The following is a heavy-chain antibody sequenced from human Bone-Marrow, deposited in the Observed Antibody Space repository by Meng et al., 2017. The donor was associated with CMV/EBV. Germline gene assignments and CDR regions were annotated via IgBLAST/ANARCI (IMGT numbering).Heavy chain of an antibody. CDR1: AYTFTSYA. CDR3: ARFPLSFARLATHYYGMDV. Sequence: ASVKVSCKTSAYTFTSYAVHWVRQAPGQRLECRGWSNTGNANTKYSQDFQGRVTISRDRSASTAYMELSSLRSEDTAVYYCARFPLSFARLATHYYGMDVWGQGTTVTVSS. J-gene: IGHJ6*02. CDR2: SNTGNANT. V-gene: IGHV1-3*02. D-gene: IGHD3-3*01.